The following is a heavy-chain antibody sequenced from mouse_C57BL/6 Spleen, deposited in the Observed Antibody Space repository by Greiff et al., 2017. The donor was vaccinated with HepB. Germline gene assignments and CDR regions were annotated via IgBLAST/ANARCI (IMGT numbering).Heavy chain of an antibody. CDR3: AGNYAMDY. V-gene: IGHV1-69*01. CDR1: GYTFTSYW. J-gene: IGHJ4*01. CDR2: IDPSDSYT. Sequence: QVQLQQSGAELVMPGASVKLSCKASGYTFTSYWMHWVKQRPGQGLEWIGEIDPSDSYTNYNQKFKGKSTLTVDKSSSTAYMQLSSLTSEDSAVYYCAGNYAMDYWGQGTSVTVSS.